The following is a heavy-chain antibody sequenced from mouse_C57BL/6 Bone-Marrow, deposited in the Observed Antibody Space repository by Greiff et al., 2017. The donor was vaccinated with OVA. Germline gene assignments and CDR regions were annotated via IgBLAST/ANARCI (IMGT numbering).Heavy chain of an antibody. CDR2: INPGSGGT. J-gene: IGHJ2*01. CDR3: ASQTGYDYDNY. D-gene: IGHD2-4*01. CDR1: GYAFTNYL. Sequence: QVQLQQSGAELVRPGTSVKVSCKASGYAFTNYLIEWVKQRPGQGLEWIGVINPGSGGTNYNEKFKGKATLTADKSSSTAYMQLSSLTSEDSAVYYCASQTGYDYDNYWGQGTTLTVSS. V-gene: IGHV1-54*01.